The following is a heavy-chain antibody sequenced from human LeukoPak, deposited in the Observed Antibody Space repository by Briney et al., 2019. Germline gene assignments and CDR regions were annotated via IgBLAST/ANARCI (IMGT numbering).Heavy chain of an antibody. D-gene: IGHD2-15*01. V-gene: IGHV3-11*04. CDR3: ARGPDIVVVVAANNWFDP. J-gene: IGHJ5*02. CDR2: ISSSGSTI. Sequence: GGSLRLSCAASGFTFSDYYMSWIRQAPGKGLEWVSYISSSGSTIYYADSVKGRFTISRDNAKNSLYLQMNSLRAEDTAVYYCARGPDIVVVVAANNWFDPWGQGTLVTVSS. CDR1: GFTFSDYY.